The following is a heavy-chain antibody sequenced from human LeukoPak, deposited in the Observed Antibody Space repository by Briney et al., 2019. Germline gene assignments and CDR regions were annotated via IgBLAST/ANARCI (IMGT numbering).Heavy chain of an antibody. CDR1: GYTFTSYY. D-gene: IGHD6-6*01. J-gene: IGHJ4*02. CDR2: INPSGGST. V-gene: IGHV1-46*01. Sequence: GASVKVSCKASGYTFTSYYMHWVRQAPGQGLEWLGIINPSGGSTSYAQKFQGRVTMTRDMSTSTVYMELSSLRSEGTAVYYCARGLGIAARPFDYWGQGTLVTVSS. CDR3: ARGLGIAARPFDY.